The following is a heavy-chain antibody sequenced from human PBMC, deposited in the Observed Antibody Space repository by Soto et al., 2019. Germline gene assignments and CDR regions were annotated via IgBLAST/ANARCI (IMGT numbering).Heavy chain of an antibody. V-gene: IGHV3-30*18. D-gene: IGHD4-17*01. CDR1: GFTFSSYG. J-gene: IGHJ6*03. CDR3: AKRYGDRYYYYYYMDV. Sequence: RGSLRLSCAASGFTFSSYGMHWVRQAPGKGLEWVAVISYDGSNKYYADSVKGRFTISRDNSKNTLYLQMNSLRAEDTAVYYCAKRYGDRYYYYYYMDVWGKGTTVTVSS. CDR2: ISYDGSNK.